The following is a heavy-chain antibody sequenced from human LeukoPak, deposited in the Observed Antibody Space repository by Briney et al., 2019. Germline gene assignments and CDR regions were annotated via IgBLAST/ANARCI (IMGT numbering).Heavy chain of an antibody. CDR3: ARVWLPGYSSSWYENFDY. V-gene: IGHV1-18*01. J-gene: IGHJ4*02. D-gene: IGHD6-13*01. CDR2: ISAYNGNT. CDR1: GYTFTSYG. Sequence: ASVKVSCKASGYTFTSYGISWVRQAPGQGLEWMGWISAYNGNTNYAQKLQGRVTMTTDTSTSTAYMERRSLRSDDTAVYYCARVWLPGYSSSWYENFDYWGQGTLVTVSS.